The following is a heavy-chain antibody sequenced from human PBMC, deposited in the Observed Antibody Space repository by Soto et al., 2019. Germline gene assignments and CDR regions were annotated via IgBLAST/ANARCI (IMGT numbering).Heavy chain of an antibody. CDR1: RDSVSSNSAA. CDR2: TYYRSKWYN. J-gene: IGHJ3*02. V-gene: IGHV6-1*01. D-gene: IGHD1-26*01. CDR3: ARDVVGATLRFIDAFDI. Sequence: QVQLQQPGPGLVKPSQTLSLTCAISRDSVSSNSAAWNCIRQSPSRGLEWLGRTYYRSKWYNDYAVSVKSRITINPDTSKNQFSLQLNSVAPEDTAVYYCARDVVGATLRFIDAFDIWGQGTMVTVSS.